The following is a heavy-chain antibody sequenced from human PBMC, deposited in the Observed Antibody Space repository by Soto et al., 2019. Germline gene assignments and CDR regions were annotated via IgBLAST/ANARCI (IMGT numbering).Heavy chain of an antibody. Sequence: QVQLVQSGPEVKMPGASVKVSCKTSGYTFTDYGLAWLRQAPGQRPEWMGWVGTNNANTNYAQKFQGRVTMTTDRSTTTTYVELRSLRFDDTAVYYCARELNTDSSAYYSFAYWGQGTLVTVSS. CDR2: VGTNNANT. D-gene: IGHD3-22*01. J-gene: IGHJ4*02. CDR3: ARELNTDSSAYYSFAY. V-gene: IGHV1-18*01. CDR1: GYTFTDYG.